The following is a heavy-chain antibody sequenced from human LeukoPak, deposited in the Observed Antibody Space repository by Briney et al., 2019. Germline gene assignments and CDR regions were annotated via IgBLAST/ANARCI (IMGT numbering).Heavy chain of an antibody. V-gene: IGHV3-30-3*01. CDR1: GFTFKSYT. CDR3: AKQSNNHYYQKASDY. Sequence: GGSLRLSCAASGFTFKSYTMHWVRQAPGKGLQWVAAISDDGINAYYSDSAKGRLTISRDNSNNTLYLQMNSLRAEDTAVYFCAKQSNNHYYQKASDYWGQGTLVTVSS. CDR2: ISDDGINA. J-gene: IGHJ4*02. D-gene: IGHD1-26*01.